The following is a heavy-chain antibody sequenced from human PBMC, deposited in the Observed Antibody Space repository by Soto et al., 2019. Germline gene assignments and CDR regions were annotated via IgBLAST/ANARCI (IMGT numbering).Heavy chain of an antibody. CDR1: GFTFSSYA. D-gene: IGHD6-13*01. V-gene: IGHV3-23*01. Sequence: GGSLRLSCAASGFTFSSYAMSWVRQAPGKGLEWVSAISGSGGSTYYADSVKGRFTISRDNSKNTLYLQMNSLIAEDTAVYYCAKFQLDSSSWQDYYYYGMDVWGQGTTVTVSS. CDR3: AKFQLDSSSWQDYYYYGMDV. J-gene: IGHJ6*02. CDR2: ISGSGGST.